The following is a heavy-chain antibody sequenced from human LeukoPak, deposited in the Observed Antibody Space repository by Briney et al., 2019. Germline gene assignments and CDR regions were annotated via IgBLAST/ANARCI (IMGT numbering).Heavy chain of an antibody. CDR3: TKDHPEYVWGSYRRDDY. V-gene: IGHV3-23*01. D-gene: IGHD3-16*02. CDR1: GFTFSTYD. J-gene: IGHJ4*02. Sequence: GGSLRLSCAASGFTFSTYDMSWVRQAPGKGLECVSSISRGGGDSTTYAASVRGRFSISRDNSKNTLYLQMDSLRAEDTAVYYCTKDHPEYVWGSYRRDDYWGQGTLVTVSS. CDR2: ISRGGGDST.